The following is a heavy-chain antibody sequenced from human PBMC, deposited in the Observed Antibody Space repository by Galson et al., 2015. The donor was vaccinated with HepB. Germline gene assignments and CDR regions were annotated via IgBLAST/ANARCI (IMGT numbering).Heavy chain of an antibody. J-gene: IGHJ4*02. CDR1: GFTLSSFW. D-gene: IGHD3-9*01. CDR3: VRETQYFDWLLHASFFDF. Sequence: SLRLSCAVSGFTLSSFWMTWVRQAPGKGLEWVANIKQDGSEANYVDSVKGRFTVSRDNSKNSLYLQMNSLRAEDTAVYYCVRETQYFDWLLHASFFDFLGQGTLVTVSS. CDR2: IKQDGSEA. V-gene: IGHV3-7*03.